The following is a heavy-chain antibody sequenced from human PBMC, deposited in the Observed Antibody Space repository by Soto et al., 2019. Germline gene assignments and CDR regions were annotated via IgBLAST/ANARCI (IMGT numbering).Heavy chain of an antibody. CDR2: ISYSGGTI. CDR3: ERLSPDYYYYYMDV. J-gene: IGHJ6*03. CDR1: GRIFNNYN. V-gene: IGHV3-48*01. Sequence: GGSLRLSCAASGRIFNNYNFNWVRQAPGKGLEWLSYISYSGGTISYADSVKGRFTISRDSAENSVYLQMIGLRAEDTAMYYCERLSPDYYYYYMDVWGKGTTVTVSS.